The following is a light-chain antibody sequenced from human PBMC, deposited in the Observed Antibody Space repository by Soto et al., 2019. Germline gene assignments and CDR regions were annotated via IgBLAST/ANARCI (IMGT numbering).Light chain of an antibody. CDR3: QSYDSSLSVV. CDR1: SSNIGAGYD. CDR2: GNT. V-gene: IGLV1-40*01. J-gene: IGLJ2*01. Sequence: QSVLTQPPSVSGAPGQRVTISCTGSSSNIGAGYDLHWYQQLPGTAPRLLIYGNTNRPSGVPDRFSGSKSGRSASLAITGLQAEDEADYYCQSYDSSLSVVFGGGTKLTVL.